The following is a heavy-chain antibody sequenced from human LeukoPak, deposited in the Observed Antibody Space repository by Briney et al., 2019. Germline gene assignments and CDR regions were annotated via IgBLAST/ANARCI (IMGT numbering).Heavy chain of an antibody. CDR3: AKGNPYYDSSGYYYFDAFDI. Sequence: GGSLRLSCAASGFTFSSYAMHWVRQAPGKGLEWVSGISWNSGSIGYADSVKGRFTISRDNAKNSLYLQMNSLRAEDMALYYCAKGNPYYDSSGYYYFDAFDIWGQGTMVTVSS. J-gene: IGHJ3*02. CDR2: ISWNSGSI. D-gene: IGHD3-22*01. V-gene: IGHV3-9*03. CDR1: GFTFSSYA.